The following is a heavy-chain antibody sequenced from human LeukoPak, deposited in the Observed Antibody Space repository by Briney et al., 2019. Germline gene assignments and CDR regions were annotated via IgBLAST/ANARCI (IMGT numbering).Heavy chain of an antibody. Sequence: GGSLRLSCAASGFTFSVYYMYWVRQAPETGLVWVSRIRPDGRRTAYADSVKGRFTNSRDNGKNTPYLQMNSRRAEDTAVYYCVAYNWNYPDYWGQGTLLTVSS. CDR3: VAYNWNYPDY. CDR2: IRPDGRRT. CDR1: GFTFSVYY. J-gene: IGHJ4*02. V-gene: IGHV3-74*01. D-gene: IGHD1-1*01.